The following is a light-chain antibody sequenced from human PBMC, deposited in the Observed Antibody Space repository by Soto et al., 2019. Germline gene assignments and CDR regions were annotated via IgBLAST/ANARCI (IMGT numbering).Light chain of an antibody. CDR1: ERIHID. J-gene: IGKJ2*01. Sequence: EVVLTQSPATMSVSPGDRASLSCRASERIHIDLAWYQQRPGQPPRLLIYAASTRATGIPDRFSGSGSGTEFTLTISSLQSEDSAVYFCPQHIQWPPYTFGQGTKLEIK. V-gene: IGKV3-15*01. CDR2: AAS. CDR3: PQHIQWPPYT.